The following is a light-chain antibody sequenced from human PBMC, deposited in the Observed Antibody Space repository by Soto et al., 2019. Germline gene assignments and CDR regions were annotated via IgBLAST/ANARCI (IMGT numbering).Light chain of an antibody. CDR2: GAS. CDR3: QQYGSSRFT. Sequence: EIVMTQSPATLSVSAGERATLSWGASQSVGRDLAWYQQKPGQAPRLLIYGASSRATGIPDRFSGSGSGTDFTLTISRLENEDFAVYYCQQYGSSRFTFGPGTKVDIK. CDR1: QSVGRD. J-gene: IGKJ3*01. V-gene: IGKV3-20*01.